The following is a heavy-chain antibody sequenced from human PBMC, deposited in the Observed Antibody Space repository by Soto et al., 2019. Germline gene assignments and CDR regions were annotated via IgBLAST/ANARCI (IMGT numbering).Heavy chain of an antibody. CDR3: ATTRVLRFLEWLSGPTYYYYGMDV. CDR1: GYTLAELS. J-gene: IGHJ6*02. CDR2: FDPEDGET. D-gene: IGHD3-3*01. V-gene: IGHV1-24*01. Sequence: ASVKVSRKVSGYTLAELSMHWVRQAPGKGLEWMGGFDPEDGETIYAQKFQGRVTMTEDTSTDTAYMELSSLRSEDTAVYYCATTRVLRFLEWLSGPTYYYYGMDVWGQGTTVTVSS.